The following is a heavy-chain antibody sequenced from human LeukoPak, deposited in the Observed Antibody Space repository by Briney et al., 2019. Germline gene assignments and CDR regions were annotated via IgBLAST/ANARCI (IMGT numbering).Heavy chain of an antibody. CDR3: ARWDALDI. V-gene: IGHV3-74*01. CDR1: GFTFSSYW. J-gene: IGHJ3*02. CDR2: ISTDGSGT. Sequence: PGGSLRLSCAASGFTFSSYWMHWVRQAPGKGLVWVSRISTDGSGTNYADSVKGRFTISRDNAKNTLYLQMNSLRDDDTAVYYCARWDALDIWGQGIMVAVSS.